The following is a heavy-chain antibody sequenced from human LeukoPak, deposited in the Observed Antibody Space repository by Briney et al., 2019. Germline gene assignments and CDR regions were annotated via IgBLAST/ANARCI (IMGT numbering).Heavy chain of an antibody. D-gene: IGHD6-13*01. CDR3: ARRGYSSSWYRRHNWFDP. J-gene: IGHJ5*02. Sequence: SETLSLTCTVHGGSLNAYYWSWIRQPPGKGLEWIGEINHSGSTNYNPSLKSRVTISVDTSKNQFSLKLSSVTAADTAVYYCARRGYSSSWYRRHNWFDPWGQGTLVTVSS. CDR1: GGSLNAYY. V-gene: IGHV4-34*01. CDR2: INHSGST.